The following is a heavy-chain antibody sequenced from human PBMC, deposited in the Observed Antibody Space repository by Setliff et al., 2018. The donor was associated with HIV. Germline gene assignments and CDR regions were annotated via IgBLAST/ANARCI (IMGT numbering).Heavy chain of an antibody. CDR3: ARDRTHSKVPRPYYYMDV. J-gene: IGHJ6*03. V-gene: IGHV4-4*07. D-gene: IGHD6-13*01. Sequence: PSETLSLTCTVSDGSISSYYWSWIRQPAGEGLEWIGRIYTSGSTNYNPSLKSRVTMSVDTSKNQFSLKLSSVTAADTAVYYCARDRTHSKVPRPYYYMDVWGKGTTVTVS. CDR1: DGSISSYY. CDR2: IYTSGST.